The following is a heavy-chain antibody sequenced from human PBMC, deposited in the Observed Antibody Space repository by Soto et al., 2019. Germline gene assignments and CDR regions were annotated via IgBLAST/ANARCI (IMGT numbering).Heavy chain of an antibody. CDR2: IDNSATT. D-gene: IGHD3-22*01. J-gene: IGHJ4*02. CDR3: ARVKWDSSGYYSPALDY. Sequence: TLSLTCTVSGGSIRTGGYHWGWVRQHPRKGLEWIGYIDNSATTYYNPSLKSRVTISVDTSKNQFSLKLSSVTVADTAVYYCARVKWDSSGYYSPALDYWGQGTLVTVSS. CDR1: GGSIRTGGYH. V-gene: IGHV4-31*03.